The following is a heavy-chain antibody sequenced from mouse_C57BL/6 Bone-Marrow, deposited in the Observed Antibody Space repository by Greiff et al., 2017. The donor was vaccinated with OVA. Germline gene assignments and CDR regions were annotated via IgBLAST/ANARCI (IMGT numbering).Heavy chain of an antibody. J-gene: IGHJ3*01. Sequence: QVQLQQSGAELVKPGASVKLSCKASGYTFTEYTIHWVKQRSGQGLEWIGWFYPGSGSIKYNEKFKDKATLTADTSSSTAYMQLSSLTSEDSAVYYCARQLLRSPFAYWGQGTLVTVSA. V-gene: IGHV1-62-2*01. D-gene: IGHD1-1*01. CDR2: FYPGSGSI. CDR3: ARQLLRSPFAY. CDR1: GYTFTEYT.